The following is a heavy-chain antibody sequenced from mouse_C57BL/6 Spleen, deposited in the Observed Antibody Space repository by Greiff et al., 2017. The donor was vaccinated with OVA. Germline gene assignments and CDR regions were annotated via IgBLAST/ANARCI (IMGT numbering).Heavy chain of an antibody. D-gene: IGHD1-1*01. CDR3: ARGGHYYGSSSAWFAY. V-gene: IGHV5-16*01. CDR1: GFTFSDYY. CDR2: INYDGSST. J-gene: IGHJ3*01. Sequence: EVHLVESEGGLVQPGSSMKLSCTASGFTFSDYYMAWVRQVPEKGLEWVANINYDGSSTYYLDSLKSRFIISRDNAKNILYLQMSSLKSEDTATYYGARGGHYYGSSSAWFAYWGQGTLVTVSA.